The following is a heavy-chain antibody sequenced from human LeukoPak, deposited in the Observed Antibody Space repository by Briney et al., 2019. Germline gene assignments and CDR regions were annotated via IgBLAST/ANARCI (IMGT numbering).Heavy chain of an antibody. CDR3: ARAHYYDSSGLDL. D-gene: IGHD3-22*01. J-gene: IGHJ4*02. Sequence: TSETLSLTCTVSGDSISSRSYYWGWIRQPPGKGLEWIGSIYYSGNTYYNPSPKRRNTISVDTSKNQFYLNLSSVTAPDTAGYYCARAHYYDSSGLDLWGQGNLVTVSS. CDR2: IYYSGNT. V-gene: IGHV4-39*02. CDR1: GDSISSRSYY.